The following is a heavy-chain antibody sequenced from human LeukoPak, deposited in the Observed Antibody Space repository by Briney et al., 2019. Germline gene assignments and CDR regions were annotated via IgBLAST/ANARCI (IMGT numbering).Heavy chain of an antibody. CDR2: INSDGSST. CDR3: AKVREYYFDY. Sequence: GGSLRLSCAASGFTFSSYWMHWVRQAPGKGLVWVSRINSDGSSTSYADPVKGRFTISRDNSKNTLYLQMNSLRAEDTAVYYCAKVREYYFDYWGQGTLVTVSS. J-gene: IGHJ4*02. V-gene: IGHV3-74*01. D-gene: IGHD3-10*01. CDR1: GFTFSSYW.